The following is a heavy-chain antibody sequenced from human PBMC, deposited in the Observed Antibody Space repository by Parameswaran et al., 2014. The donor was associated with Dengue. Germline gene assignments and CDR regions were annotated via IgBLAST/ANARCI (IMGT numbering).Heavy chain of an antibody. J-gene: IGHJ6*02. V-gene: IGHV1-46*01. CDR2: INPSGGST. CDR3: ARIDYYYYYGMDL. Sequence: WVRQAPGQGLEWMGIINPSGGSTTYAQKFQGRVTMTRDTSTSTVYMELSSLRSEDTAVYFCARIDYYYYYGMDLWGQGTTVTVSS.